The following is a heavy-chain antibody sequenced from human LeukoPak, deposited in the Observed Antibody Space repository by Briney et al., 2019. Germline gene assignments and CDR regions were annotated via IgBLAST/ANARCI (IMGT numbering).Heavy chain of an antibody. CDR1: GGSVSSASYY. D-gene: IGHD4-23*01. CDR3: ARVGSLGGNSGGTIDY. V-gene: IGHV4-61*01. Sequence: SETLSLTCTVSGGSVSSASYYWSWIRQPPGKGLEWIGYIYYSGSTNYNPSLKSRVTISVDTSKDQFSLKLSSVTAADTAVYYCARVGSLGGNSGGTIDYWGQGTLVTVSS. J-gene: IGHJ4*02. CDR2: IYYSGST.